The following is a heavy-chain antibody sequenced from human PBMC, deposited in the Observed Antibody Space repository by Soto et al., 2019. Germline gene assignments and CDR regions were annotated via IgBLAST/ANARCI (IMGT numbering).Heavy chain of an antibody. V-gene: IGHV3-23*01. J-gene: IGHJ4*02. CDR2: ISGNGAST. CDR1: GFTFRSSA. Sequence: XXSLRLSCAASGFTFRSSAMXWVRQAPGKGLEWVSGISGNGASTYYAGSVKGRFTISRDNSKNTLYVQMKSLRAEDTAIYYCAKLRAATGIECWGQGTLVTVSS. CDR3: AKLRAATGIEC. D-gene: IGHD6-13*01.